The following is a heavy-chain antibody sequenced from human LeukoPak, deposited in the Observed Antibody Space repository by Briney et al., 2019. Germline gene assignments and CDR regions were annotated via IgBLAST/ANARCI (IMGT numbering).Heavy chain of an antibody. CDR3: AKVLVGSYFDFDY. V-gene: IGHV3-23*01. D-gene: IGHD3-10*01. CDR1: GLHFSGTA. CDR2: ISGSGGST. Sequence: GGSLRLSCAASGLHFSGTAMSWVRQAPGKGLEWVSAISGSGGSTYYADSVKGRFTISRDNSKNTLYLQMNSLRAEDTAVYYCAKVLVGSYFDFDYWGQGTLVTVSS. J-gene: IGHJ4*02.